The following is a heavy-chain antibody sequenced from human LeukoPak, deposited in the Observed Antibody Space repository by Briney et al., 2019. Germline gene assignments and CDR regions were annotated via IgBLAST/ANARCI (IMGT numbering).Heavy chain of an antibody. CDR1: GFTFSSYG. J-gene: IGHJ4*02. V-gene: IGHV3-23*01. D-gene: IGHD6-19*01. CDR3: ARVIGGYSSGWYESGFDY. CDR2: ISGSVGST. Sequence: GGTLRLSCAASGFTFSSYGMSWVRQAPGKGLEWVSAISGSVGSTYYADSVKGRFTISRDNDKNSLYLQMNSLRAEDTAVYYCARVIGGYSSGWYESGFDYWGQGTLVTVSS.